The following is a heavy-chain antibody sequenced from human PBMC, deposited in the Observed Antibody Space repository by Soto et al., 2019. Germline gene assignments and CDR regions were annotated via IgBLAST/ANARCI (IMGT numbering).Heavy chain of an antibody. D-gene: IGHD2-15*01. J-gene: IGHJ4*02. CDR3: AKAGCSGGTCYLYYFDY. CDR1: GFTFSNYA. CDR2: ISGRGGNT. Sequence: GGSLRLSCAASGFTFSNYAMSWVRQAPGKGLEWVSTISGRGGNTYYADSVKGRFTISRDNSRNTPYLQMDSLRVEDSAVYSCAKAGCSGGTCYLYYFDYWGQGALVTVSS. V-gene: IGHV3-23*01.